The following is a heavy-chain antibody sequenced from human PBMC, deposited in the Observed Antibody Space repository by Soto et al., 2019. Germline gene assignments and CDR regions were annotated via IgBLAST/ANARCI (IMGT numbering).Heavy chain of an antibody. CDR3: ARDEGAP. CDR1: GDSVSSNSAA. D-gene: IGHD1-26*01. Sequence: SQTLSLTCAISGDSVSSNSAAWSWIRQSPSRGLEWLGRTYYRSKWNSNYAVSVKGRVTINPDTSKNQFSLQLNSVTPEDTAVYYCARDEGAPWGQGTLVTVSS. V-gene: IGHV6-1*01. CDR2: TYYRSKWNS. J-gene: IGHJ4*02.